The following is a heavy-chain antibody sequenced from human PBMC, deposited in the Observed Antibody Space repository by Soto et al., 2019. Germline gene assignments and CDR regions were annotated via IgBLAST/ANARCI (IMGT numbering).Heavy chain of an antibody. CDR3: ARDVVESHYYPSFMDV. CDR2: IGGSGIGT. J-gene: IGHJ6*03. D-gene: IGHD2-21*01. CDR1: GFTFSGYA. Sequence: EVQLWESGGGLVQPGGSRRLSCAASGFTFSGYAMTWVRQAPGKGPEWVSSIGGSGIGTFYADSVKGRFTISRDKSNNTLLLQMKSLGAEDTAVYYCARDVVESHYYPSFMDVWGKGTTVTVSS. V-gene: IGHV3-23*01.